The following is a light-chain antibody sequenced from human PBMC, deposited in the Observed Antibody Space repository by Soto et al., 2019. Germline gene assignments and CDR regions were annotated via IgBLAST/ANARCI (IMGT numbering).Light chain of an antibody. CDR3: QQRSNWRVT. CDR1: QSISRY. J-gene: IGKJ4*01. V-gene: IGKV3-11*01. Sequence: EIVLTQSPATLSLSPGERATLSCRASQSISRYLAWYQHKPGQAPRLLIYDTSNRATGIPARFSGSGSGTDFTLTISSLEPEDIAVYYCQQRSNWRVTFGGGTKVEIK. CDR2: DTS.